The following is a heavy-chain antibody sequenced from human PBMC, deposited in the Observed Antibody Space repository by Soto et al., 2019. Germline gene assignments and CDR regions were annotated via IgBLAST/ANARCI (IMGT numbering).Heavy chain of an antibody. CDR1: GGTFSSYA. J-gene: IGHJ6*02. V-gene: IGHV1-69*13. CDR2: IIPIFGTA. D-gene: IGHD5-12*01. Sequence: GASVKVSCKASGGTFSSYAIRWVRQAPGQGLEWMGGIIPIFGTANYAQKFQGRVTITADESTSTAYMELSSLRSEDTAVYYCARDRNIVATIYNYYGMDVWGQGTTVTVSS. CDR3: ARDRNIVATIYNYYGMDV.